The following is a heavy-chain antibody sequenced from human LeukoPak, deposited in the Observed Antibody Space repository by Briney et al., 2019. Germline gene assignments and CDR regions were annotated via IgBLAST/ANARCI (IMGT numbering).Heavy chain of an antibody. Sequence: SETLSLTCTVSGGSISSSSYYWGWIRQPPGKGLEWIGSIYYSGSTYYNPSLKSRVTISVDTSKNQFSLKLSSVTAADTAVYYCARLWKGGDYDGYYFDYWGQGTLVTVSS. CDR1: GGSISSSSYY. CDR3: ARLWKGGDYDGYYFDY. D-gene: IGHD4-17*01. J-gene: IGHJ4*02. V-gene: IGHV4-39*01. CDR2: IYYSGST.